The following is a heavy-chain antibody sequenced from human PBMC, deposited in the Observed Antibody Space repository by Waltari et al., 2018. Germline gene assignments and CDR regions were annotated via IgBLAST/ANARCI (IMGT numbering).Heavy chain of an antibody. J-gene: IGHJ5*02. CDR3: ARHPITIFGVEGFDP. Sequence: EVQLVQSGAEVKQPGESLKISCKGSGYSFTSYWIGWVRQMPGKGLEWMGIIYPGDSDTRYSPSFQGQVTISADKSISTAYLQWSSLKASDTAMYYCARHPITIFGVEGFDPWGQGTLVTVSS. V-gene: IGHV5-51*01. CDR2: IYPGDSDT. D-gene: IGHD3-3*01. CDR1: GYSFTSYW.